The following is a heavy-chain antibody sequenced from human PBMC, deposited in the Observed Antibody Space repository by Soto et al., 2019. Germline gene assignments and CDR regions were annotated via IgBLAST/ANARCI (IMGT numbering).Heavy chain of an antibody. CDR2: IYYSGST. CDR1: GGSISSGYYY. CDR3: ARDGYYGSGSHYYYYGMDV. Sequence: SETLSLTCTVSGGSISSGYYYWSWIRQPPGKGLEWIGYIYYSGSTYYNPSLKSRVTISVDTSKNQFSLKLSSVTAADTAVYYCARDGYYGSGSHYYYYGMDVWGQGTTVTVSS. D-gene: IGHD3-10*01. V-gene: IGHV4-30-4*01. J-gene: IGHJ6*02.